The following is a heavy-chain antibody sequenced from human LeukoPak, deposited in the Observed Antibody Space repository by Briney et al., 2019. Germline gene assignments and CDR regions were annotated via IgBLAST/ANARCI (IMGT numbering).Heavy chain of an antibody. V-gene: IGHV1-46*01. CDR3: VRESSGGLFDY. CDR2: IIPSGGNT. D-gene: IGHD3-10*01. J-gene: IGHJ4*02. CDR1: GYTFTNYY. Sequence: ASVKVSCKASGYTFTNYYMHWVRQAPGQGPEWMGIIIPSGGNTNYAQKFQGRVTMTRDTSTSTVYLELSSLRSEDTAVYYCVRESSGGLFDYWGQGTLVTVSS.